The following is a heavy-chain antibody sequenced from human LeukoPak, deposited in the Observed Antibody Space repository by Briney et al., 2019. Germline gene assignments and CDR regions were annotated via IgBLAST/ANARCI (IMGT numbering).Heavy chain of an antibody. J-gene: IGHJ4*02. CDR1: GFTFSSYG. Sequence: GRSLRLSCAASGFTFSSYGMHWVRQAPGKGLVWVAVIWYDGSNKYYADSVKGRFTISRENSKNTLHLQMNSLRAEDTAVYYCARTRWFGELTDYWGQGTLVTVSS. D-gene: IGHD3-10*01. V-gene: IGHV3-33*01. CDR2: IWYDGSNK. CDR3: ARTRWFGELTDY.